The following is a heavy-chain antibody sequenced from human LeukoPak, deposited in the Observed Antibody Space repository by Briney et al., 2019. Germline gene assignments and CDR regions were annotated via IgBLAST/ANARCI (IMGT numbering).Heavy chain of an antibody. J-gene: IGHJ4*02. V-gene: IGHV4-34*01. D-gene: IGHD3-22*01. CDR2: INHSGST. CDR3: ARGRMYYDSSGYYYLGYFDY. CDR1: GGSFSGYY. Sequence: SSETLSLTCAVYGGSFSGYYWSWIRQPPGKGLEWIGEINHSGSTNYNPSLKSRVTISVDTSKNQFSLKLSSVTAADTAVYYCARGRMYYDSSGYYYLGYFDYWGQGTLVTVSS.